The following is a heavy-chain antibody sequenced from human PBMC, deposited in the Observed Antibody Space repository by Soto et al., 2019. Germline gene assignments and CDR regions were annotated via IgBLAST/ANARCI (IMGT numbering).Heavy chain of an antibody. CDR3: ARGMGSNYYYYMDV. Sequence: SETLSLTCTVSGGSISSYYWSWIRQPPGKGLEWIWYIYYSGSTNYNPSLKSRVTISVDTSKNQFSLKLSSVTAADTAVYYCARGMGSNYYYYMDVWGKGTTVTVSS. J-gene: IGHJ6*03. CDR2: IYYSGST. V-gene: IGHV4-59*01. CDR1: GGSISSYY. D-gene: IGHD6-13*01.